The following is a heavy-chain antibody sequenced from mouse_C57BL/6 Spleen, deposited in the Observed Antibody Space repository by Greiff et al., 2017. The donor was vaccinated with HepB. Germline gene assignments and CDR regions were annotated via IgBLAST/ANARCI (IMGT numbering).Heavy chain of an antibody. D-gene: IGHD4-1*01. V-gene: IGHV5-4*01. CDR3: ARDLKLGEAAWLAY. CDR1: GFTFSSYA. J-gene: IGHJ3*01. Sequence: DVKVEESGGGLVKPGGSLKLSCAASGFTFSSYAMSWVRQTPEKRLEWVATISDGGSYTYYPDNVKGRFTIARDNAKNNLYLQMSHLKSEDTAMYYCARDLKLGEAAWLAYWGQGTLVTVSA. CDR2: ISDGGSYT.